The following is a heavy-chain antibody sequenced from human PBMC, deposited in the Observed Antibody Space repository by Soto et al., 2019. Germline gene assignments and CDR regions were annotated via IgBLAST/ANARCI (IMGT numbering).Heavy chain of an antibody. Sequence: QLVESGAEVKKPGGSVEVSCKTSGPTLISYYIHWGRQAPGQGLEWMGWIDPKSGGTTYEQKFLGRVTMTRDASINTAYMELNRLTSDDTAVYYCARVSVDVPEWGQGTLLTVSS. CDR1: GPTLISYY. D-gene: IGHD5-12*01. J-gene: IGHJ4*02. CDR2: IDPKSGGT. CDR3: ARVSVDVPE. V-gene: IGHV1-2*02.